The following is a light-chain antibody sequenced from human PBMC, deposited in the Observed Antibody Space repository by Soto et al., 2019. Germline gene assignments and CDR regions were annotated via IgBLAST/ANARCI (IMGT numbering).Light chain of an antibody. J-gene: IGKJ1*01. Sequence: DIQMTQSPYSLSASVGDRVTITCRASQSISSYLNWYQRKPGKAPKLLIYAASSLKSGVPSRFNGCGSGTDFTLTISSLQPEDFATYYCQQSYSTLVTFGQGTKVDIK. V-gene: IGKV1-39*01. CDR1: QSISSY. CDR3: QQSYSTLVT. CDR2: AAS.